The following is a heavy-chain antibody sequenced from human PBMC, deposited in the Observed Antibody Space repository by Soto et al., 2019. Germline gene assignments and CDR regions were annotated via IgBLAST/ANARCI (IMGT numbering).Heavy chain of an antibody. D-gene: IGHD3-10*01. J-gene: IGHJ5*02. CDR1: GGSFRNYY. Sequence: PSETLSLTCGAYGGSFRNYYWIWVRQPPGKGMEWTGEVNHSGESTYNPSLQSRITITLDTSNNQVSLKMTSVTAADTAMSFCTWAERFTGSWFDPWGQGTQVTVSS. V-gene: IGHV4-34*01. CDR2: VNHSGES. CDR3: TWAERFTGSWFDP.